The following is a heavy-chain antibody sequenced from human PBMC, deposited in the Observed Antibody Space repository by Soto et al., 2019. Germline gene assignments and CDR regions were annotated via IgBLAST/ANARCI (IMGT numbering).Heavy chain of an antibody. CDR1: GGSISSGGYY. V-gene: IGHV4-31*03. Sequence: PSETLSLTCTVSGGSISSGGYYWSWIRQHPGKGLEWIGYICYSGSTYYNPSLKSRVTISVDTSKNQFSLKLGSLTAADTAVYYCAREIPGSTVDYWGQGTLVTVSS. CDR3: AREIPGSTVDY. D-gene: IGHD2-21*01. J-gene: IGHJ4*02. CDR2: ICYSGST.